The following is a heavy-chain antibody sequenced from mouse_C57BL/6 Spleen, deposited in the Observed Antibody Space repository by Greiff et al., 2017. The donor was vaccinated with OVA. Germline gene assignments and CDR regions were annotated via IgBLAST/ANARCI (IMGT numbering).Heavy chain of an antibody. CDR3: TRGYYGSSYWYFDV. CDR1: GFNIKDYY. J-gene: IGHJ1*03. V-gene: IGHV14-1*01. Sequence: EVKLLESGAELVRPGASVKLSCTASGFNIKDYYMHWVKQRPEQGLEWIGRIDPEDGDTEYAPKFQGKATMTADTSSNTAYLQLSSLTSEDTAVYYCTRGYYGSSYWYFDVWGTGTTVTVSS. D-gene: IGHD1-1*01. CDR2: IDPEDGDT.